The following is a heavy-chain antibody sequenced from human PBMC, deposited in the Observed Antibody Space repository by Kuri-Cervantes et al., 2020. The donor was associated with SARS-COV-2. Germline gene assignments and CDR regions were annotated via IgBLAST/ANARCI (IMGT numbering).Heavy chain of an antibody. Sequence: GGSLRLSCAASGFSFSTYAMHWVRQAPGKGLEWVAGMSYDGGKIYYADSLKGRFTISRDNSKNTLYVQMVSLRPEDRAVYYCAREPTINWSDIGNSLDVWGKGTSVTVSS. CDR3: AREPTINWSDIGNSLDV. CDR2: MSYDGGKI. V-gene: IGHV3-30*04. J-gene: IGHJ6*04. D-gene: IGHD1-20*01. CDR1: GFSFSTYA.